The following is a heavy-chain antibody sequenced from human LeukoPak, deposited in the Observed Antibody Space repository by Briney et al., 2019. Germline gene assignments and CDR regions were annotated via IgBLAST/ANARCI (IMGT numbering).Heavy chain of an antibody. CDR3: AREVAAAGTNWFDP. D-gene: IGHD6-13*01. CDR1: GFTFSSYA. V-gene: IGHV3-23*01. CDR2: ISGSGGST. Sequence: GGSLRLSGAASGFTFSSYAMSWVRQAPGKGLDWFSAISGSGGSTYYADSVKGRFTISRDNSKNTLYLQMNSLRAEDTAVYYCAREVAAAGTNWFDPWGQGTLVTVSS. J-gene: IGHJ5*02.